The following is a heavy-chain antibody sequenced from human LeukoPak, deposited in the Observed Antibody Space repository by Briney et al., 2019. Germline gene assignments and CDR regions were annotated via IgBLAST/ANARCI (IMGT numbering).Heavy chain of an antibody. CDR3: AREWPYYGDLTPLDY. Sequence: PGGSLRLSCAASGFTFSSYEMNWVRQAPGKGLEWVSYISSSGSTIYYADSVKGRFTISRDNAKNSLYLQMNSLRAEDTAVYYCAREWPYYGDLTPLDYWGQGTLVTVSS. CDR2: ISSSGSTI. V-gene: IGHV3-48*03. D-gene: IGHD4-17*01. CDR1: GFTFSSYE. J-gene: IGHJ4*02.